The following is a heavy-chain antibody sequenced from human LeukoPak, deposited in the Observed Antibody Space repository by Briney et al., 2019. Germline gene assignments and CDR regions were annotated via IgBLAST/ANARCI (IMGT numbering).Heavy chain of an antibody. Sequence: GGSLRLSCTVSGFTVSSNSMSWVRQAPGKGLEWVSFIYSDNTHYPDSVKGRFTISRDNSKNTLYLQMNSLRAEDTAVYYCARVLEAAAFDYWGQGTLVTVSS. CDR1: GFTVSSNS. CDR3: ARVLEAAAFDY. D-gene: IGHD6-13*01. V-gene: IGHV3-53*01. J-gene: IGHJ4*02. CDR2: IYSDNT.